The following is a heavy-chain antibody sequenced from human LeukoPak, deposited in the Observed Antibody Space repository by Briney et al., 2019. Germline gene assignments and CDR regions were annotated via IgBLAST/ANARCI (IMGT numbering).Heavy chain of an antibody. CDR1: GYIFTNYW. CDR3: ARHDLPVGCSSNYCPYGSWFDP. J-gene: IGHJ5*02. V-gene: IGHV5-51*01. Sequence: GESLIISCKASGYIFTNYWIAWVRQMPGKGLEWMGIINPINSDIRYSPSFQGQVTMSVDKSINTAYLQWSSLEASDTAIYYCARHDLPVGCSSNYCPYGSWFDPWGLGTLVTVSS. CDR2: INPINSDI. D-gene: IGHD2-2*01.